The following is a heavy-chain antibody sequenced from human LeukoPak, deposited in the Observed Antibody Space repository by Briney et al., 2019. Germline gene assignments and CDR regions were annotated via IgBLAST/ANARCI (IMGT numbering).Heavy chain of an antibody. V-gene: IGHV3-53*01. CDR1: GFTFSTYW. D-gene: IGHD2-21*02. J-gene: IGHJ4*02. Sequence: GGSLRLSCAASGFTFSTYWMSWVRQAPGKGLEWVSVIYSGGSTYYADSVKGRFTISRDNSKNTLYLQMNSLRAEDTAVYYCARGEVVTAIPFGYWGQGTLVTVSS. CDR2: IYSGGST. CDR3: ARGEVVTAIPFGY.